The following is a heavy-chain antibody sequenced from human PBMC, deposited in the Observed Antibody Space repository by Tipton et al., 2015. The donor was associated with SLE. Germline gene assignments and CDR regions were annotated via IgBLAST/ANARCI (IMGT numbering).Heavy chain of an antibody. J-gene: IGHJ5*02. CDR3: ARERQLGL. CDR2: ISGYNGDT. Sequence: QVQLVQSGAEVKKPGSSVKVSCKASGGILRDYAISWVRQAPGHGLEWMGWISGYNGDTHYAQKLQGRVTMTTDTSTTTAYMELRSLRSDDTAVYYCARERQLGLWGQGTLVTVSS. V-gene: IGHV1-18*01. D-gene: IGHD6-13*01. CDR1: GGILRDYA.